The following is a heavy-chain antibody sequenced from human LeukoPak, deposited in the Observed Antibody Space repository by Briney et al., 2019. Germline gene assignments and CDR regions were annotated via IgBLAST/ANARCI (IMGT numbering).Heavy chain of an antibody. V-gene: IGHV5-51*01. CDR3: ARPASGSYFSAFDI. CDR1: GYSFSSYW. J-gene: IGHJ3*02. Sequence: GESLKISCKGSGYSFSSYWIGWVRQMPGEGLEWMGIINPDDSDIRIRPSFRGQVTISADKSISTAYLQWSSLKASDAAMHYCARPASGSYFSAFDIWGQGTMVTVSS. CDR2: INPDDSDI. D-gene: IGHD1-26*01.